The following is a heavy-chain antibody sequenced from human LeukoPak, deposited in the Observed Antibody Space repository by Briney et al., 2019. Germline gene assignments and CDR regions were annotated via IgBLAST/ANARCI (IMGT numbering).Heavy chain of an antibody. Sequence: GGSLRLSCAASGFTFSSYAMSWVRQAPGRGLEWVTAISGSGGSTYYADSVKGRFTISRDNSKNTLYLQMNSLRAEDTAVYYCAKLGSWYYFDYWGQGTLVTVSS. CDR2: ISGSGGST. D-gene: IGHD6-13*01. CDR1: GFTFSSYA. J-gene: IGHJ4*02. CDR3: AKLGSWYYFDY. V-gene: IGHV3-23*01.